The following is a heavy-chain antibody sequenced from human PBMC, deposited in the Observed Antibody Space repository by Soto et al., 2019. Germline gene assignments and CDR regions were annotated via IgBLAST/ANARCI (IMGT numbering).Heavy chain of an antibody. CDR1: GYTLTSYY. D-gene: IGHD2-2*01. Sequence: ASVKLSFKASGYTLTSYYMHWLRQARRQGLEWMGIINPSGGSTSYAQKFQGRVAMTRDTSTSTVYMELSSLRSEDTAVYYCARDRHYCSSTSCYLQYGMDVWGQGTTVTVSS. J-gene: IGHJ6*02. CDR3: ARDRHYCSSTSCYLQYGMDV. V-gene: IGHV1-46*01. CDR2: INPSGGST.